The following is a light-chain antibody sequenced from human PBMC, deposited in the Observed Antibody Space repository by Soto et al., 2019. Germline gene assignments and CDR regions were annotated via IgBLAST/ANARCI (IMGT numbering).Light chain of an antibody. V-gene: IGKV4-1*01. CDR3: QQYYSTPT. Sequence: IVMTQSPDSLAVSLGETATINCKSSQTVLYSSSNKNCLARYQQKPGQPPKLLIYWASTRESGVPDRFSGSGSGTDFTLTISSLQAEDVAVYYCQQYYSTPTFGQGTKVEVK. CDR2: WAS. J-gene: IGKJ1*01. CDR1: QTVLYSSSNKNC.